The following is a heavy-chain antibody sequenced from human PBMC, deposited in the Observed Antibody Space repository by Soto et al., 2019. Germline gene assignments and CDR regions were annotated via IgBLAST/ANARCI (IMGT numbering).Heavy chain of an antibody. J-gene: IGHJ4*02. D-gene: IGHD3-9*01. V-gene: IGHV4-39*07. CDR3: ARSRALRYFDWLLNYYFDY. Sequence: LSLTCTVSGGSVTNSSYYWGWIRQSPGKGLEWIGSVYYRGRSYSKSSVKSRVTISVDTSKNQFSLKLSSVTAADTAVYYCARSRALRYFDWLLNYYFDYWGQGTLVTVSS. CDR2: VYYRGRS. CDR1: GGSVTNSSYY.